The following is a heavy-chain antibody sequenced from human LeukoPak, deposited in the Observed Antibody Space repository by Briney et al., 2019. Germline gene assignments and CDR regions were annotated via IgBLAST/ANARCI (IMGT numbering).Heavy chain of an antibody. CDR3: ARESWFGAFDI. CDR1: GFTFSSYS. J-gene: IGHJ3*02. D-gene: IGHD3-16*01. V-gene: IGHV3-21*01. Sequence: GGSLRLSCAASGFTFSSYSMNWVRQAPGKGLEWVSSISSSSSYIYYADSVKGRFTISRDNAKNSLYLQMNSLRAEDTAVYYCARESWFGAFDIWGQGTMVTVSS. CDR2: ISSSSSYI.